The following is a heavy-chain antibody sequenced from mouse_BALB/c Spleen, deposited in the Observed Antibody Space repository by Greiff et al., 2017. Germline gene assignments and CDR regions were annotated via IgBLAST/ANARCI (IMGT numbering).Heavy chain of an antibody. J-gene: IGHJ4*01. CDR3: ARSEDYYAMDY. CDR2: ISSGSSTI. Sequence: VESGGGLVQPGGSRKLSCAASGFTFSSFGMHWVRQAPEKGLEWVAYISSGSSTIYYADTVKGRFTISRDDPKNTLFLQMTSLRSEDTAMYYCARSEDYYAMDYWGQGTSVTVSS. CDR1: GFTFSSFG. V-gene: IGHV5-17*02.